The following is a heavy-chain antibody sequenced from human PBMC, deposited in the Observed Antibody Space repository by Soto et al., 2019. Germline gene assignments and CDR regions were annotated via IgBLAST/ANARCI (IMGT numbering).Heavy chain of an antibody. CDR3: ARDLNIAAAGLDY. D-gene: IGHD6-13*01. V-gene: IGHV3-33*01. J-gene: IGHJ4*02. CDR1: GFTFSSYG. CDR2: IWYDGSNK. Sequence: GSLRLSCAASGFTFSSYGMHWVRQAPGKGLEWVAVIWYDGSNKYYADSVKGRFTISRDNSKNTLYLQMNSLRAEDTAVYYCARDLNIAAAGLDYWGQGTLVTVSS.